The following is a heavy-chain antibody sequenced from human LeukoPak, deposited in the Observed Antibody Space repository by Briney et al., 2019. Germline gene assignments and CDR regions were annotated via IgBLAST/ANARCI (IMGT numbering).Heavy chain of an antibody. V-gene: IGHV4-34*01. CDR3: ARHDSGAAGMDV. Sequence: GSLRLSCAASGFTVSSNYMSWVRQPPGKGLEWIGEINHSGSTNYNPSLKSRVTISVDTSKNQFSLKLSSVTAADTAVYYCARHDSGAAGMDVWGKGTTVTVSS. D-gene: IGHD6-13*01. J-gene: IGHJ6*03. CDR1: GFTVSSNY. CDR2: INHSGST.